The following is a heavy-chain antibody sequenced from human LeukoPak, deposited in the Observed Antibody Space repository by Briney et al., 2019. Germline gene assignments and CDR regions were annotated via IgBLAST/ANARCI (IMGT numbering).Heavy chain of an antibody. CDR1: GGSISSYY. V-gene: IGHV4-4*07. CDR3: ARVEFSSGWTPFDY. J-gene: IGHJ4*02. CDR2: IYTSGST. Sequence: SETLSLTCTVSGGSISSYYWSWIRQPAGKGLEWIGRIYTSGSTNYNPSLKSRVTMSVDTSKNQFSLKLSSVTAADTAVYYCARVEFSSGWTPFDYWGQGTLVTVSS. D-gene: IGHD6-19*01.